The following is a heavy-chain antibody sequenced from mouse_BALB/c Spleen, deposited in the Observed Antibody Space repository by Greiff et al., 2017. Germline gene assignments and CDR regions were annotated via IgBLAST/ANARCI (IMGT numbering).Heavy chain of an antibody. CDR3: ARDRGGNYDYYAMDY. CDR2: IWGDGST. CDR1: GFSLTGYG. J-gene: IGHJ4*01. V-gene: IGHV2-6-7*01. Sequence: VMLVESGPGLVAPSQSLSITCTVSGFSLTGYGVNWVRQPPGKGLEWLGMIWGDGSTDYNSALKSRLSISKDNSKSQVFLKMNSLQTDDTARYYCARDRGGNYDYYAMDYWGQGTSVTVSS. D-gene: IGHD2-1*01.